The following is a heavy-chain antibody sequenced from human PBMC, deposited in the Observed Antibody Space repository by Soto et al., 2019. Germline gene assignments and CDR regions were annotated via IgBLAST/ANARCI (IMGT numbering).Heavy chain of an antibody. CDR3: ETTITYSSRWYDTTGGYYYGMDV. J-gene: IGHJ6*02. CDR1: GGTFSSYA. V-gene: IGHV1-69*12. Sequence: QVQLVQSGAEVKKPGSSVKVSGKASGGTFSSYAISWVRQAPGQGLEWMAGIIPIFGIANYAQKFQGRVTITADESTSTDYMELSSRRSEDTEVYYYETTITYSSRWYDTTGGYYYGMDVWGQGTTVTVSS. CDR2: IIPIFGIA. D-gene: IGHD6-13*01.